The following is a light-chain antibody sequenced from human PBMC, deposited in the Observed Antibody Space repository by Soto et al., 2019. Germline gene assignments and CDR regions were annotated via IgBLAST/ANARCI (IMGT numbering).Light chain of an antibody. CDR1: SSDVGTYNF. J-gene: IGLJ2*01. CDR2: DVS. CDR3: SSYTRSTTLV. Sequence: QSVLTQPASVSGSSGQSITISCTGTSSDVGTYNFVSWYQQHPGKAPKLMIYDVSNRPSGVSDRFSGSKSGNTASLTISGLQAEDEADYYCSSYTRSTTLVFGGGTKVTVL. V-gene: IGLV2-14*03.